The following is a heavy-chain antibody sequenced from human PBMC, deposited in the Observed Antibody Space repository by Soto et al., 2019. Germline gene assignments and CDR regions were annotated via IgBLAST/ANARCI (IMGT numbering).Heavy chain of an antibody. D-gene: IGHD2-15*01. Sequence: VQLVESGGGLVQPGGSLRLSCAASGFTFSSYSMNWVRQAPGKGLEWVSYISSSSSTIYYADSVKGRFTISRDNAKNSLYLQMNSLRAEDTAVYYCASLPKDVVVVAARSGGFDPWGQGTLVTVSS. V-gene: IGHV3-48*01. CDR3: ASLPKDVVVVAARSGGFDP. CDR1: GFTFSSYS. J-gene: IGHJ5*02. CDR2: ISSSSSTI.